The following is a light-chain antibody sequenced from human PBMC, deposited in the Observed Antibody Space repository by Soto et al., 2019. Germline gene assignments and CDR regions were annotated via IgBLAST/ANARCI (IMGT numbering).Light chain of an antibody. CDR1: QTVSSIY. CDR2: GAS. V-gene: IGKV3-20*01. J-gene: IGKJ4*01. CDR3: QQYGRSLT. Sequence: EIVLTQSPGTLSLSPGERATLSCRASQTVSSIYLAWYQQKPGQAPRLLVYGASSRAIGIPDRFSASGSGTDFTLTISRLEPEYFAVYYCQQYGRSLTFGGGTKVEIK.